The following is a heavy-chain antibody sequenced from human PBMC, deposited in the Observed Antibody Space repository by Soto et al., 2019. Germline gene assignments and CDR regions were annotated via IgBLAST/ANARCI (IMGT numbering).Heavy chain of an antibody. Sequence: SETLSLTCAVSGYSISSGYYWGWIRQPPGKGLEWIGSIYHSGSTYYNPSLKSRVTISVDTSKNQFSLKLSSVTAADTAVYYCARMTTDAFDIWGQGPRVTVSS. J-gene: IGHJ3*02. CDR2: IYHSGST. CDR3: ARMTTDAFDI. CDR1: GYSISSGYY. D-gene: IGHD4-17*01. V-gene: IGHV4-38-2*01.